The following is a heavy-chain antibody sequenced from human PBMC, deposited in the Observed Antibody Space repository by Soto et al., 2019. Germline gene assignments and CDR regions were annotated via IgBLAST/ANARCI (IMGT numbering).Heavy chain of an antibody. CDR3: ARDGHEYYDFWSGYYTGSPYGMDV. J-gene: IGHJ6*02. Sequence: ASVKVSGKASGYTFTSYGISWVRQAPGQGLEWMGWISAYNGNTNYAQKLQGRVTMTTDTSTSTAYMELRSLRSDDTAVYYCARDGHEYYDFWSGYYTGSPYGMDVWGQGTTVTVSS. D-gene: IGHD3-3*01. CDR2: ISAYNGNT. CDR1: GYTFTSYG. V-gene: IGHV1-18*04.